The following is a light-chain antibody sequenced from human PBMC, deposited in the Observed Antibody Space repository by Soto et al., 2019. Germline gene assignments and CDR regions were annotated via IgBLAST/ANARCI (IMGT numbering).Light chain of an antibody. CDR1: SGYSTYA. J-gene: IGLJ3*02. Sequence: QSVLTQSPSASASLGASVKLTCTLSSGYSTYAIALHQQQSEKGPRFLMKINYDGTHSKGDGFFDRFSGSSSGAERHLTISSLQSEDEADYYCQSLGTGIQVFGGGTKLTVL. CDR3: QSLGTGIQV. CDR2: INYDGTH. V-gene: IGLV4-69*01.